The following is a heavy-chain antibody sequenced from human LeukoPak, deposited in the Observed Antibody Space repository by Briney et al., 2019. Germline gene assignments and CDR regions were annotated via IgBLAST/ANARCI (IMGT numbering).Heavy chain of an antibody. D-gene: IGHD2-2*01. CDR2: VYDSGTT. CDR3: ARVRVVPAANDYYYYYYMDV. J-gene: IGHJ6*03. CDR1: GGSISRYY. V-gene: IGHV4-59*01. Sequence: SETLSLTCTVSGGSISRYYWSWIRQPPGKGLEWFGYVYDSGTTNYNPSLKSRVTISVDTSKNQFSLKLSSVTAADTAVYYCARVRVVPAANDYYYYYYMDVWGKGTTVTISS.